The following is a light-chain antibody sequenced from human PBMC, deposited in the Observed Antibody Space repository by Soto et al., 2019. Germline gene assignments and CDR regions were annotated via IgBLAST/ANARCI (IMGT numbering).Light chain of an antibody. CDR1: ESVSSN. V-gene: IGKV3-15*01. J-gene: IGKJ1*01. CDR2: DAS. CDR3: QQYNNWPPGRT. Sequence: EIVITPSPVTLSLSPGERATLSCRASESVSSNLAWYQQKPGQAPRLLIYDASTRATGIPARFSGSGSGTEFTLTISSLQSEDFAVYYCQQYNNWPPGRTFGQGTKVEIK.